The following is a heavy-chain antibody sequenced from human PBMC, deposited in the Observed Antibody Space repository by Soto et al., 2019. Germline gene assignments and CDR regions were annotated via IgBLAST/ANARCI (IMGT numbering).Heavy chain of an antibody. CDR3: ARDRDCFDY. D-gene: IGHD2-21*01. Sequence: EVQLLESGGGLVQPGGFLRLSCAASGFTFNTYAMTWVRQAPGKGLEWVSSIGAIGGSTYYADSVKGRFTISRDSSKDTVYLQVNSLRAEDTAVYCCARDRDCFDYWAQGTLVTVSS. V-gene: IGHV3-23*01. CDR1: GFTFNTYA. J-gene: IGHJ4*02. CDR2: IGAIGGST.